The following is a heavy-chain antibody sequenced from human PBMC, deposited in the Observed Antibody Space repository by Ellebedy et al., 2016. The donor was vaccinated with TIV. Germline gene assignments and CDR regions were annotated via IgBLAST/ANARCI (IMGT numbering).Heavy chain of an antibody. CDR3: AREIGAGPVVFQY. V-gene: IGHV1-46*01. J-gene: IGHJ1*01. D-gene: IGHD6-19*01. CDR1: GNTFTSYS. Sequence: AASVKVSCKASGNTFTSYSIYWVRRAPGRGLEWMGIINPTSGSTMYAQKFQGRVTMTTDTSTSTAYMEVRRLRPDDTAVYYCAREIGAGPVVFQYWGQGTLVIVSS. CDR2: INPTSGST.